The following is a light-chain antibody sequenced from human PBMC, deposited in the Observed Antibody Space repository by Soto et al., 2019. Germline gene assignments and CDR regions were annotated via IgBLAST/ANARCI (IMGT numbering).Light chain of an antibody. V-gene: IGLV1-36*01. Sequence: QSVLTQPPSVSEAPRQRVTISCSGSSSNIGNNAVNWYQQLPGKAPKLLIYYDDLLPSGVSDRFSGSKSGTSASLAISGLQSEDEADYYCSSYTSTNTLVFGGGTKLTVL. J-gene: IGLJ2*01. CDR1: SSNIGNNA. CDR3: SSYTSTNTLV. CDR2: YDD.